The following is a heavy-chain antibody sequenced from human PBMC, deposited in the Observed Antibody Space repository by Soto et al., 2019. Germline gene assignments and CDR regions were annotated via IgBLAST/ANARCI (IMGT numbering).Heavy chain of an antibody. Sequence: PSETLSLTCTVSGGSISSGGYYWSWIRQHPGKGLEWIGYIYYSRSTYYNPSLKSRVTISVDTSKNQFSLKLSSVTAADTAVYYCASGSGSYYSWGDPWGQGTLVTVSS. CDR3: ASGSGSYYSWGDP. J-gene: IGHJ5*02. CDR1: GGSISSGGYY. V-gene: IGHV4-31*03. D-gene: IGHD3-10*01. CDR2: IYYSRST.